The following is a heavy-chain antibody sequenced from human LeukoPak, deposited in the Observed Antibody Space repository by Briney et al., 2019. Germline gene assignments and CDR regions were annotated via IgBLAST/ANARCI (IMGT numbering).Heavy chain of an antibody. Sequence: RTWETLSLTCAVYGGSFSGYYWSWIRQPPGKGLEWIGEINHSGSNDYNPSLKSRVSTIVDTYTNQFPLKLSSVTAADTAVYYCARKEQWLPHDAFDIWGQGTMVTVSS. CDR3: ARKEQWLPHDAFDI. J-gene: IGHJ3*02. CDR2: INHSGSN. V-gene: IGHV4-34*01. D-gene: IGHD6-19*01. CDR1: GGSFSGYY.